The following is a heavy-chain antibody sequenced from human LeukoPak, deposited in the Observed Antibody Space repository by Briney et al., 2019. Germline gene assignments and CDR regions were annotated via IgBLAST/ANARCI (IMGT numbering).Heavy chain of an antibody. CDR1: GFTFSSYE. V-gene: IGHV3-48*03. Sequence: PGGSLRLSCAASGFTFSSYEMNWVRQAPGQGLEWVSYISSSGSTIYYADSVKGRFTISRDNAKNSLYLQMNSLRAEDTAVYYCARGKYYSWYYFDYWGQGTLVTVSS. CDR3: ARGKYYSWYYFDY. J-gene: IGHJ4*02. CDR2: ISSSGSTI. D-gene: IGHD3-10*01.